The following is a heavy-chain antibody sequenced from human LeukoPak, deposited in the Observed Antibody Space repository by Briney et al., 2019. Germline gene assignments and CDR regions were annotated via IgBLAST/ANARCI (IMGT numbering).Heavy chain of an antibody. CDR1: GFAFSTYA. Sequence: GGSLRLSCAVSGFAFSTYAFHWVRQAPGEGLQWVALISHDGSDKYYADSVKGRSTISRDNSKNTLYLQMNSLRPEDTAVYFCARDGMVYAKGNYFDLWGRGTLVTVSS. V-gene: IGHV3-30*01. CDR2: ISHDGSDK. J-gene: IGHJ2*01. CDR3: ARDGMVYAKGNYFDL. D-gene: IGHD2-8*01.